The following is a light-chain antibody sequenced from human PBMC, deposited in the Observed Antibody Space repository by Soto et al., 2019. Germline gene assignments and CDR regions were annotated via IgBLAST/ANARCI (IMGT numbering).Light chain of an antibody. V-gene: IGLV2-23*01. CDR2: EGS. J-gene: IGLJ2*01. CDR1: SSDVGSYNL. Sequence: QSALTQPASVSGSPGQSITISCTGTSSDVGSYNLVSWYQQHPGKAHKLMIYEGSKRPSGVSNRFSGSKSGNTASLTISGLQAEDEAWYYCCSYEGSRGLVFGGGTKLTLL. CDR3: CSYEGSRGLV.